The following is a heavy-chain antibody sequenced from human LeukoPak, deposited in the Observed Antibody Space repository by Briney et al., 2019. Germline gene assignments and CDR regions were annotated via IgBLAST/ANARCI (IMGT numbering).Heavy chain of an antibody. CDR2: IYSGGST. D-gene: IGHD3-22*01. J-gene: IGHJ3*02. CDR1: GFTFNEFG. Sequence: GGSLRLSCAASGFTFNEFGVHWVRQAPGKGLEWVSVIYSGGSTYYADSVKGRFTISRDNSKNTLYLQMNSLRAEDTAVYYCARDGSYDSSGYYPDGSAFDIWGQGTMVTVSS. CDR3: ARDGSYDSSGYYPDGSAFDI. V-gene: IGHV3-66*01.